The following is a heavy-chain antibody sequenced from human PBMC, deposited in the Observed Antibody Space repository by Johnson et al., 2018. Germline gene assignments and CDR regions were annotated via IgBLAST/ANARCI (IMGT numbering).Heavy chain of an antibody. CDR1: GFTFNYHG. J-gene: IGHJ6*03. V-gene: IGHV3-30*18. Sequence: QVQLVQSGGGVVEPGRSLRLACAASGFTFNYHGMHWVRQAPGKGLEWAAVISYEGIYTYYADSGKGRFPISRDNAKNTLYLQMNSLRAEDTAVYYCAKGGSGRYSIPYYYYMDVWGKGTTVTVSS. CDR2: ISYEGIYT. CDR3: AKGGSGRYSIPYYYYMDV. D-gene: IGHD3-10*01.